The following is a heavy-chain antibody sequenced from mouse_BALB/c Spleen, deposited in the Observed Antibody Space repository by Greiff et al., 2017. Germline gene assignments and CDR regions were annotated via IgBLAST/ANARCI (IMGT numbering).Heavy chain of an antibody. V-gene: IGHV2-9*02. CDR2: IWAGGST. CDR1: GFSLTSYG. D-gene: IGHD2-4*01. J-gene: IGHJ3*01. Sequence: VQLVESGPGLVAPSQSLSITCTVSGFSLTSYGVHWVRQPPGKGLEWLGVIWAGGSTNYNSALMSRLSISKDNSKSQVFLKMNSLQTDDTAMYYCAIYYDYDEAYWGQGTLVTVSA. CDR3: AIYYDYDEAY.